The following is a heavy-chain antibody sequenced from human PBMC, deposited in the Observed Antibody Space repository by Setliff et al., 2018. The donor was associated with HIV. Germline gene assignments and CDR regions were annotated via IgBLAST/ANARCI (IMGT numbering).Heavy chain of an antibody. CDR2: IIPIFPTT. CDR3: AKPSLEWSPNWFDP. Sequence: SVKVSCKASGGTFSSHAISWVRQAPGQGLEWMGRIIPIFPTTNYAQKFQGRVTITTDESTSTAYMELSSLRSEDTAVYYCAKPSLEWSPNWFDPWGQGTLVTVSS. D-gene: IGHD3-3*01. CDR1: GGTFSSHA. V-gene: IGHV1-69*05. J-gene: IGHJ5*02.